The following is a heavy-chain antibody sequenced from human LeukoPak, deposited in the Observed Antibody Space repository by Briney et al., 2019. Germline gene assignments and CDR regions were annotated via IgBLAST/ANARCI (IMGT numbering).Heavy chain of an antibody. Sequence: PSETLSLTCTVSGGFISSSSYYWGWIRQPPGKGLEWIGSISYSGSTYYNPSLKSRVTISVDTSKNQFSLKLSSVTAADTAVYYCARGYSYGSFNYWGRGTLVTVSS. CDR2: ISYSGST. J-gene: IGHJ4*02. CDR3: ARGYSYGSFNY. D-gene: IGHD5-18*01. V-gene: IGHV4-39*07. CDR1: GGFISSSSYY.